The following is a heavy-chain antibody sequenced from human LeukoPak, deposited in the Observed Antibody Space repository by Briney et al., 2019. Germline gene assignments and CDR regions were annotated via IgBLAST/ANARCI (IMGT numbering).Heavy chain of an antibody. CDR2: ITSDGSST. CDR3: SRGVGATDS. Sequence: SGGSLRLSCTASGFTFSSYWMHWVRQAPGKGLVWVSRITSDGSSTSHADSVKGRFTISRDNAKNTLYLQMNSLRAEDTAVYYYSRGVGATDSWGQGTLVTVSS. CDR1: GFTFSSYW. J-gene: IGHJ4*02. V-gene: IGHV3-74*01. D-gene: IGHD1-26*01.